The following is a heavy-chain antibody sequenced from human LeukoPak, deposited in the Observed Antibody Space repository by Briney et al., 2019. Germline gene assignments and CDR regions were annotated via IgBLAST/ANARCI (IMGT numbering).Heavy chain of an antibody. CDR1: GYSISSGYY. CDR2: IYHSGST. D-gene: IGHD3-3*01. J-gene: IGHJ3*02. CDR3: ARSRFLEWLVHDAFDI. Sequence: SETLSLTCTVSGYSISSGYYWGWIRQPPGKGLEWIGSIYHSGSTYYNPSLKSRVTISVDTSKNQFPLKLSSVTAADTAVYYCARSRFLEWLVHDAFDIWGQGTMVTVSS. V-gene: IGHV4-38-2*02.